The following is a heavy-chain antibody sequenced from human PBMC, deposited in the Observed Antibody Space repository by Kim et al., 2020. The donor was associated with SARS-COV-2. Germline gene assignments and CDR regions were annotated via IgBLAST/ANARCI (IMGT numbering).Heavy chain of an antibody. D-gene: IGHD4-17*01. Sequence: GGSLRLSCAASGFTFSNAWMSWVRQAPGKGLEWVGRIKSKTDGGTTDYAAPVKGRFTISRDDSKNTLYLQMNSLKTEDTAVYYFTTDLHDYGDLDYWGQGNLVTVCS. CDR3: TTDLHDYGDLDY. V-gene: IGHV3-15*01. J-gene: IGHJ4*02. CDR2: IKSKTDGGTT. CDR1: GFTFSNAW.